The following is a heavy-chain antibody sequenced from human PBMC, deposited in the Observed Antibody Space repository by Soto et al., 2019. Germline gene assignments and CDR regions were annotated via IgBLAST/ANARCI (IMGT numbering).Heavy chain of an antibody. Sequence: SETLSLTCAVYGGSFSGYYWSWIRQPPGKGLEWIGEINHSGSTNYNPSLKSRVTISVDTSKNQFSLKLSSVTAADTAVYYCAKDFHTVPFNYWGQGTLVTVSS. CDR2: INHSGST. V-gene: IGHV4-34*01. J-gene: IGHJ4*02. CDR1: GGSFSGYY. CDR3: AKDFHTVPFNY. D-gene: IGHD4-17*01.